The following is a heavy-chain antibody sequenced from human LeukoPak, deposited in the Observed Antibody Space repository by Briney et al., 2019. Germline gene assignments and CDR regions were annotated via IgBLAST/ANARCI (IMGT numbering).Heavy chain of an antibody. Sequence: GGSLRLPCAASGFTLSDYAMNWVRQAPGKGLEWVSSISSSSTYIYYADSVKGRFTISRDNAKNALYLQMNSLRADDTAIYYCARGTYYYDSRGDQGDYWGQGTLVTVSS. J-gene: IGHJ4*02. CDR1: GFTLSDYA. CDR3: ARGTYYYDSRGDQGDY. D-gene: IGHD3-22*01. CDR2: ISSSSTYI. V-gene: IGHV3-21*01.